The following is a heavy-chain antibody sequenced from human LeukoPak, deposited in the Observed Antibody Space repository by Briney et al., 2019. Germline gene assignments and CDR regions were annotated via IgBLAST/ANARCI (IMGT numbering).Heavy chain of an antibody. CDR2: INHSGTT. Sequence: PSETLSLTCAVYDGSFSGYSWNWIRQPPGKGLEWIGEINHSGTTNYNPSLKSRVTISVDTSKNQFSLKLSSVTAADTAVYYCARDADYYDSSGFDYWGQGTLVTVSS. CDR3: ARDADYYDSSGFDY. V-gene: IGHV4-34*01. J-gene: IGHJ4*02. CDR1: DGSFSGYS. D-gene: IGHD3-22*01.